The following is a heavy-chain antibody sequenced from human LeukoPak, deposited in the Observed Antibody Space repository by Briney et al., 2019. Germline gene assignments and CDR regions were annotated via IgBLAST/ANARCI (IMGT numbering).Heavy chain of an antibody. V-gene: IGHV3-23*01. CDR2: SSGNGDST. Sequence: RAGGSLRLSCGASGFAFSNYAMTWVRQAPGKGLEWVSTSSGNGDSTYYGDSVKGRFTISRDNVKNTLHLQMSSLRAEDTAIYYCARDSNWNNGGFDYWGQGTLVTVSA. CDR1: GFAFSNYA. CDR3: ARDSNWNNGGFDY. D-gene: IGHD1/OR15-1a*01. J-gene: IGHJ4*02.